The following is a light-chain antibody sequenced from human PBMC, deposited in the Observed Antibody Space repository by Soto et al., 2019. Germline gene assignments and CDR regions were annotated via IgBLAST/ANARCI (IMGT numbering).Light chain of an antibody. CDR3: SSFTSSNTPV. CDR2: DVS. Sequence: QSVLTQPASVSGSPGQSITISCTGTSSDVGGYNYVSWYQQHPGKAPKLMIYDVSNRPSGVSNRFSGSKSGNTASLTISGIKAEDEADYYCSSFTSSNTPVFGGGTQLTVL. J-gene: IGLJ2*01. V-gene: IGLV2-14*01. CDR1: SSDVGGYNY.